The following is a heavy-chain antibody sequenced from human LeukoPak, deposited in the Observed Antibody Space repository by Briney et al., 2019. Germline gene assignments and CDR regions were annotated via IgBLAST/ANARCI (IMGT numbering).Heavy chain of an antibody. V-gene: IGHV3-33*01. J-gene: IGHJ3*02. Sequence: GRSLRLSCAASGFTFSSYGMHWVRQAPGKGLEWAAVIWYDGSNKYYADSVKGRFTISRDNSKNTLYLQMNSLRAEDTAVYYCARATKGIVGAEDAFDIWGQGTMVTVSS. D-gene: IGHD1-26*01. CDR1: GFTFSSYG. CDR3: ARATKGIVGAEDAFDI. CDR2: IWYDGSNK.